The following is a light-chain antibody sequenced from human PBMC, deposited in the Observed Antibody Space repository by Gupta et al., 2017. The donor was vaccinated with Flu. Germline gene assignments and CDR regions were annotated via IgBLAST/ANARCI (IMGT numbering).Light chain of an antibody. CDR3: SSYTSTTTFYV. V-gene: IGLV2-14*04. CDR2: DVS. CDR1: SSDVGNSDY. Sequence: GTSSDVGNSDYVSWYQQDPGKAPKLLIYDVSNRPSGVSSRFSGSKSGNTASLTISGLQAEDETDYYCSSYTSTTTFYVFGTGTKVTVL. J-gene: IGLJ1*01.